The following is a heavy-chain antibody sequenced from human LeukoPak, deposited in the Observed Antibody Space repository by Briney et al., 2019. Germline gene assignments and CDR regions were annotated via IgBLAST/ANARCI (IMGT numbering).Heavy chain of an antibody. D-gene: IGHD7-27*01. V-gene: IGHV3-66*01. CDR2: IYSGGTT. J-gene: IGHJ5*02. CDR3: ARATWGS. Sequence: GGSLRLSRAASGFTVSTSYMSWVRQAPGKGLEWLSVIYSGGTTYYADAVKGRFTISRDNSNNTLYPHMNGLRAEDTAVYYCARATWGSWGQGALVTVSS. CDR1: GFTVSTSY.